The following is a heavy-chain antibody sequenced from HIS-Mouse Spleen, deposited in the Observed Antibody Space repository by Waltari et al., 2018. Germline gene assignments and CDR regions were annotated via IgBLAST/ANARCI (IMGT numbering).Heavy chain of an antibody. CDR1: GGSISSSSYY. V-gene: IGHV4-39*07. CDR3: AREIPYSSSWYDWYFDL. D-gene: IGHD6-13*01. Sequence: QLQLQESGPGLVKPSETLSLTCPVSGGSISSSSYYWGWIRQPPGKGLEGIGSIYYSGSTYYNPSLKSRVTISVETSKNQFSLKLSSVTAADTAVYYCAREIPYSSSWYDWYFDLWGRGTLVTVSS. CDR2: IYYSGST. J-gene: IGHJ2*01.